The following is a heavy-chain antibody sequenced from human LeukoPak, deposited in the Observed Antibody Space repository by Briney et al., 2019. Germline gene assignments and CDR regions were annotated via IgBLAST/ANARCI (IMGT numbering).Heavy chain of an antibody. CDR1: GGSISGYY. Sequence: SETLSLTCTVSGGSISGYYWSWIRQPPGKGLEWIGYIYYSGSTNYNPSLKSRVTISVDTSKNQFSLRLSSATAADTAVYYCARDGVYALPFDPWGQGTLVTVSS. J-gene: IGHJ5*02. CDR2: IYYSGST. V-gene: IGHV4-59*01. CDR3: ARDGVYALPFDP. D-gene: IGHD2-8*01.